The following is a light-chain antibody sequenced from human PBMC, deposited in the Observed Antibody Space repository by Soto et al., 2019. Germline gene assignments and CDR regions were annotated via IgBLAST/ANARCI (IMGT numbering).Light chain of an antibody. J-gene: IGKJ2*01. Sequence: DIQMTQSPSSLSASVGDRVTITCQASQNIFSFLGWYQHKPGKAPELLISAASRLRSGVPSRFSGRGSGTDFALTINDLQPEDFATFYCQQSYSVPHTFGQGTKLEI. CDR2: AAS. CDR3: QQSYSVPHT. CDR1: QNIFSF. V-gene: IGKV1-39*01.